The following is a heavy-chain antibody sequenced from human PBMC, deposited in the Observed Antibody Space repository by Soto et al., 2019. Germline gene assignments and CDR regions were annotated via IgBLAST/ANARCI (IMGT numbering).Heavy chain of an antibody. J-gene: IGHJ6*02. CDR3: ARHTTSFGELLFPYYYYGMDV. Sequence: SETLSLTCTVSGGSISSSSYYWGWIRQPPGKGLEWIGSIYYSGSTYYNPSLKSRVTISVDTSKNQFSLKLSSVTAADTAVYYCARHTTSFGELLFPYYYYGMDVWGQGTTVT. CDR2: IYYSGST. CDR1: GGSISSSSYY. D-gene: IGHD3-10*01. V-gene: IGHV4-39*01.